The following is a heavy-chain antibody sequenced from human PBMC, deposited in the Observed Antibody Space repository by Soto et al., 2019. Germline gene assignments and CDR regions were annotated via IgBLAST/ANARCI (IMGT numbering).Heavy chain of an antibody. J-gene: IGHJ5*01. CDR3: ARYDSSVGFGA. CDR2: IIPIFGTA. CDR1: GGTFSSYA. D-gene: IGHD3-22*01. Sequence: ASVKISCKASGGTFSSYASSGVRQAPAQGLESMGGIIPIFGTANYAQKFQGRFTITADKSTSTAYMELSSLRSEDTAVYYCARYDSSVGFGAWGDGTLV. V-gene: IGHV1-69*06.